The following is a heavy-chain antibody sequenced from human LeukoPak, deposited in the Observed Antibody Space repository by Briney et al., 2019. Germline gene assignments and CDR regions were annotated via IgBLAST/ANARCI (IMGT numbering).Heavy chain of an antibody. V-gene: IGHV4-59*01. J-gene: IGHJ6*04. CDR2: IYYSGST. CDR1: GGSISSYY. CDR3: ARDPGYDIKSWYYYGMDV. Sequence: PSETLSLTCTASGGSISSYYWSWIRQPPWKGLEWIGYIYYSGSTNYNPSLKSRVTISVDTSKNQFSLKLSSVTAADTAVYYCARDPGYDIKSWYYYGMDVWGKGTTVTVSS. D-gene: IGHD3-9*01.